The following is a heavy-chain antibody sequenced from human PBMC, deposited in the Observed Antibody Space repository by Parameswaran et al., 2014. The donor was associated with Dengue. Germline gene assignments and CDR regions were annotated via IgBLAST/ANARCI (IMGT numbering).Heavy chain of an antibody. D-gene: IGHD3-3*01. CDR3: AGEDFGVVTDYYYYYGMDV. V-gene: IGHV1-2*02. J-gene: IGHJ6*04. Sequence: WVRQAPGQGLEWMGWINPNSGGTNYAQKFQGRVTMTRDTSISTAYMELSRLRSDDTAVYYCAGEDFGVVTDYYYYYGMDVWAKDHGHRLL. CDR2: INPNSGGT.